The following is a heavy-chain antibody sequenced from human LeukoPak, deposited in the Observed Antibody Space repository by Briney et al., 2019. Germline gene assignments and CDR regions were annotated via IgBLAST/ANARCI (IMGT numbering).Heavy chain of an antibody. D-gene: IGHD1-1*01. V-gene: IGHV3-21*01. CDR1: GFTFSSYS. J-gene: IGHJ4*02. Sequence: GGSLRLSCAASGFTFSSYSMIWVRQAPGKGLEWASSISTSSSYIYYADSVKGRFTISRDNAKNSLYLLMNNLRAEDTAVYYCARTTGSHFDYWGQGTLVTISS. CDR2: ISTSSSYI. CDR3: ARTTGSHFDY.